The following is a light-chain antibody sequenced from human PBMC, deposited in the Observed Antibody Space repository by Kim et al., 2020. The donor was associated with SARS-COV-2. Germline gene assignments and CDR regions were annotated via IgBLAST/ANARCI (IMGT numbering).Light chain of an antibody. CDR1: QSISSR. CDR3: QQYDTGWT. J-gene: IGKJ1*01. V-gene: IGKV1-5*03. CDR2: KAS. Sequence: DIQMTQSPSTLSASVGDRVTITCRASQSISSRLAWYQQKAGKAPKLLIYKASSLESGVPSRFSGSGSGTEFTLTISSLQSDDLATYFCQQYDTGWTFGQGTKVEIK.